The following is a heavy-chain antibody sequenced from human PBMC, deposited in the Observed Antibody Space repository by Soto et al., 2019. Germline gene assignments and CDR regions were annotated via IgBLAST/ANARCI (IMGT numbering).Heavy chain of an antibody. J-gene: IGHJ4*02. D-gene: IGHD6-13*01. CDR2: ISYDGSNK. V-gene: IGHV3-30*18. CDR1: GFTFSSYG. Sequence: QVQLVESGGGVAQPGRSLRLSCAASGFTFSSYGMHWVRQAPGKGLEWVAVISYDGSNKYYADSVKGRFTISRDNSKNTLYLQMNSLRAEDTAVYYCAKAISSEGIAAADFDYWGQGTLVTVSS. CDR3: AKAISSEGIAAADFDY.